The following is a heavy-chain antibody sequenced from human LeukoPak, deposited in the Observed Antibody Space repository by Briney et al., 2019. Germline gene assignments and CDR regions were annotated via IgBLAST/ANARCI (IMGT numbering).Heavy chain of an antibody. D-gene: IGHD2-8*01. V-gene: IGHV4-59*01. CDR2: FYYSEST. CDR1: GGSISSYY. Sequence: SETLSLTCTVSGGSISSYYWRWLRQPRGKGREWFGYFYYSESTNYNPSLKSRVIISVDTSKNQFSLKLSSVTTADTAVYYCARGQYCTNGVCYHDAFDIWGQGTMVTVSS. CDR3: ARGQYCTNGVCYHDAFDI. J-gene: IGHJ3*02.